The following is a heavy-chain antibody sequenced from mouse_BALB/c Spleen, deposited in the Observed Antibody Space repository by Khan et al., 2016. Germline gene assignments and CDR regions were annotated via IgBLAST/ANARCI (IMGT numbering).Heavy chain of an antibody. V-gene: IGHV5-15*02. CDR3: ARDHYGSSYWYFDV. Sequence: EVELVESGGGLVQPGGSRKLSCAASGFTFSDYGMAWVRQAPGKGPEWVAFISNLAYSIYYVDTVTGRFTISRENAKNTLYLEMSSLRSEDTAMYYCARDHYGSSYWYFDVWGAGTTVTVSS. CDR1: GFTFSDYG. J-gene: IGHJ1*01. D-gene: IGHD1-1*01. CDR2: ISNLAYSI.